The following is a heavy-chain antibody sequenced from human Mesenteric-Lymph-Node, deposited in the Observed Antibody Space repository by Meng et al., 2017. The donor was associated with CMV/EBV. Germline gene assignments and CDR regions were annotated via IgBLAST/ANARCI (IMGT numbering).Heavy chain of an antibody. CDR1: GGSISSISYY. J-gene: IGHJ4*02. Sequence: SETLSLTCTVSGGSISSISYYWGWIRQPPGKVLEWIGSIYYSGSTYYNPSLKSRVTISVDTSKNQFSLKLSSVTAADTAVYYCARDSKFIGWGMADYWGQGTLVTVSS. V-gene: IGHV4-39*07. CDR3: ARDSKFIGWGMADY. CDR2: IYYSGST. D-gene: IGHD2-8*01.